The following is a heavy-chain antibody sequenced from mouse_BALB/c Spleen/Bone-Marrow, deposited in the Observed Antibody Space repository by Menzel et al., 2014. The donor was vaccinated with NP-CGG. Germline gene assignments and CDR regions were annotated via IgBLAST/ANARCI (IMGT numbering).Heavy chain of an antibody. CDR3: ARSGDYDGLAY. CDR2: INPYNGDT. CDR1: GYSFTGYF. Sequence: VQLKQSGPELVKPGASVKISCKASGYSFTGYFMNWVMQSHGKSLEWIGRINPYNGDTFYNQKLKGKATLTVDKSSSTAHMELRSLASEGSAVYYCARSGDYDGLAYWGQGTLVTVSA. V-gene: IGHV1-20*02. D-gene: IGHD2-4*01. J-gene: IGHJ3*01.